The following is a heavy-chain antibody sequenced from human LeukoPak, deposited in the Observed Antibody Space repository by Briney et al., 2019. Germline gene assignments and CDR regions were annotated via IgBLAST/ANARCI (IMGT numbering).Heavy chain of an antibody. V-gene: IGHV1-8*02. J-gene: IGHJ6*02. CDR1: GYTFTSYG. CDR3: AINIAVAGGGYYYGMDV. D-gene: IGHD6-19*01. CDR2: MNPNSGNT. Sequence: ASVKVSCKASGYTFTSYGISWVRQAPGQGLEWMGWMNPNSGNTGYAQKFQGRVTMARNTSINTAYMELSSLRSEDTAVYYCAINIAVAGGGYYYGMDVWGQGTTVTVSS.